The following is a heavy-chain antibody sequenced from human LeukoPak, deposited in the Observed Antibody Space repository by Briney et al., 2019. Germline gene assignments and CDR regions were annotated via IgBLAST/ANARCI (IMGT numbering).Heavy chain of an antibody. CDR1: GFTFSTSG. Sequence: GGSLRLSCAASGFTFSTSGMIWVRQAPGKGLEWVANIKEDGSEKYYVDSVKGRFTISRDNAKNTLYLQMNSLRAEDTAVYYCASGYYSGWYIAYYWGQGPLVTVSS. V-gene: IGHV3-7*01. CDR3: ASGYYSGWYIAYY. CDR2: IKEDGSEK. J-gene: IGHJ4*02. D-gene: IGHD6-19*01.